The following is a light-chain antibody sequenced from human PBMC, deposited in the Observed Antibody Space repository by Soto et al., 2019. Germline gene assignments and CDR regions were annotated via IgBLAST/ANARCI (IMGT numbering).Light chain of an antibody. CDR3: QQYNEWPST. CDR1: QSVSSN. J-gene: IGKJ2*01. CDR2: GAS. V-gene: IGKV3-15*01. Sequence: EIVMTQSPATLSVSPGERATLSCRASQSVSSNLAWYQQKPGQAPRLLIYGASTRATGIPAKFSGSGSGTEFTLTISSLQSEDFTVYSCQQYNEWPSTFGQGTKVEIK.